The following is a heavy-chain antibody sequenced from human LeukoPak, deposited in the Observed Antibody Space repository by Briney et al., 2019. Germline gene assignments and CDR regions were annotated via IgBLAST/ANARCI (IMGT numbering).Heavy chain of an antibody. CDR1: GFSFDYYG. V-gene: IGHV3-9*01. J-gene: IGHJ5*02. CDR3: ARALAVAGTGGFDP. CDR2: ISWNSDDI. Sequence: PGGSLRLSCAASGFSFDYYGMHWVRQAPGKGLEWVSGISWNSDDIGYADSVKGRFTVSRDNAKNSLYLQMNSLTTEDTALYYCARALAVAGTGGFDPWGQGTLVTVSS. D-gene: IGHD6-19*01.